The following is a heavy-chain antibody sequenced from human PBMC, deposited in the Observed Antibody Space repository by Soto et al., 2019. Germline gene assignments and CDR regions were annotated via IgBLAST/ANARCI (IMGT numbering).Heavy chain of an antibody. Sequence: GASVKVSCKASGYTFTSFDINWVRQASGQGLEWMGWMNPNSGNTIYAQKFQGRVTMTRNTSINTAYMELSSLGSDDTALYYCARVFLSSAYQINWFCTRAQRTAVPVSS. J-gene: IGHJ5*02. V-gene: IGHV1-8*01. CDR2: MNPNSGNT. CDR1: GYTFTSFD. D-gene: IGHD3-3*01. CDR3: ARVFLSSAYQINWFCT.